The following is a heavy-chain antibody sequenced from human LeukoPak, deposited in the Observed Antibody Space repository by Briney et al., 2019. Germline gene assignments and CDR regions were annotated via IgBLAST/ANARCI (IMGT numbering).Heavy chain of an antibody. CDR3: ARGSESYFDY. CDR1: GFAVSSNY. D-gene: IGHD2/OR15-2a*01. CDR2: IKQDGSEK. V-gene: IGHV3-7*01. J-gene: IGHJ4*02. Sequence: GGSLRLSCAASGFAVSSNYMSWVRQAPGKGLEWVANIKQDGSEKYYVDSVKGRFTISRDNAKNSLYLQMNSLRAEDTAVYYCARGSESYFDYWGQGTLVTVSS.